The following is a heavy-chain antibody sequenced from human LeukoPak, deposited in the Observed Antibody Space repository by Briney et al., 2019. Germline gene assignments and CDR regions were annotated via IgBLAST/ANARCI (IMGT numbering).Heavy chain of an antibody. Sequence: SVKVSCKASGGTFSSYAISWVRQAPGQGLEWMGGIIPIFGTANYAQKFQGRVTMTEDTSTDTAYMELSSLRSEDTAVYYCATVIAGQQLVPFDYWGQGTLVTVSS. CDR2: IIPIFGTA. D-gene: IGHD6-13*01. V-gene: IGHV1-69*06. CDR3: ATVIAGQQLVPFDY. J-gene: IGHJ4*02. CDR1: GGTFSSYA.